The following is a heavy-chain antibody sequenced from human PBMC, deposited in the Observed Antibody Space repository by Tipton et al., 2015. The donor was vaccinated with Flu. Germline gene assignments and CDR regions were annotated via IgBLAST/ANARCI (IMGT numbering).Heavy chain of an antibody. Sequence: TLSLTCTISGGSISSGSYYWGWIRQPPGKGLEWIGNIFHTGSTYSNPSLRSRVTISVEKSKNQFSLRLSSVTAADTAVYYCARRDYSNYVSEPKNWFDSWGRGALVIVSS. D-gene: IGHD4-11*01. CDR3: ARRDYSNYVSEPKNWFDS. V-gene: IGHV4-39*07. CDR1: GGSISSGSYY. J-gene: IGHJ5*01. CDR2: IFHTGST.